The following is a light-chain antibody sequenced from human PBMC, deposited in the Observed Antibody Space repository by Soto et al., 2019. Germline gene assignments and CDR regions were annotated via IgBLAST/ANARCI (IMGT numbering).Light chain of an antibody. J-gene: IGKJ2*01. CDR1: QSLVYSDGNTS. CDR2: NVS. V-gene: IGKV2-30*01. Sequence: VVMTQSPLSLPVTLGQPASISCRSSQSLVYSDGNTSLNWFQQRPGQSPRSLIYNVSNRDSGVPDRFSGSGSGTDFTLKISRVEAEDVGVYYCMQGTHWLYTFGQGTKLEIK. CDR3: MQGTHWLYT.